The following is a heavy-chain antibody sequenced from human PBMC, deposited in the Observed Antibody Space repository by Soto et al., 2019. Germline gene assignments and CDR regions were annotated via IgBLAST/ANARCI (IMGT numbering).Heavy chain of an antibody. J-gene: IGHJ4*02. V-gene: IGHV4-4*02. D-gene: IGHD2-2*01. CDR1: GGSISSSNW. CDR3: ARAPPLPAAMVD. CDR2: IYHSGST. Sequence: QVQLQESGPGLVKPSGTLSLTCAVSGGSISSSNWWSWVRQPPGKGLEWIGEIYHSGSTNYNPSLKGRVTRSVDKSKTQFSLQLSSVPAAATALYYCARAPPLPAAMVDWGQGTLVTVSS.